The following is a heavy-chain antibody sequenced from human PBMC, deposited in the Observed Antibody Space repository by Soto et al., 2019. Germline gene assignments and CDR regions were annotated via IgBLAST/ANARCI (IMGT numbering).Heavy chain of an antibody. V-gene: IGHV1-2*02. CDR2: INPNGGGT. J-gene: IGHJ4*02. Sequence: ASVKVSCKASGYTFTAYYMHWVRQAPGQGLEWMGWINPNGGGTNYAQKFQGSVTMTRDTSISTAYMELSRLGSDDTAVYFCARANTVTSDFDYWGQGTLVTSPQ. D-gene: IGHD4-17*01. CDR1: GYTFTAYY. CDR3: ARANTVTSDFDY.